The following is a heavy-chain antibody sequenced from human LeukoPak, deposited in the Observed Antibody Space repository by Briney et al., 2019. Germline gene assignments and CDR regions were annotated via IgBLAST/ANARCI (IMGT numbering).Heavy chain of an antibody. CDR2: IYYSGST. D-gene: IGHD1-26*01. CDR1: GGSISSSSYY. V-gene: IGHV4-39*07. CDR3: ARPPLGATTHDAFDF. J-gene: IGHJ3*01. Sequence: SETLSLTCTVSGGSISSSSYYWGWIRQPPGKGLEWIGSIYYSGSTYYNPSLKSRVTISVDTSKSQFSLKLSSVTAADTAVYYCARPPLGATTHDAFDFWGQGTMVTASS.